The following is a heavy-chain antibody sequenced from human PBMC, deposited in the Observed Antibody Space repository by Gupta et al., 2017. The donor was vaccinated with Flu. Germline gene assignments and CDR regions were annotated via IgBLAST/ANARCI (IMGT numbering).Heavy chain of an antibody. J-gene: IGHJ6*02. CDR2: IKQDGIEK. V-gene: IGHV3-7*01. CDR1: SYW. Sequence: SYWMTWVRQAPGKGLEWVANIKQDGIEKYYVDSVKGRFTISRDNAQNSLNLQMNSLRAEDTAVYYCAREVEDYYGMDVWGLGTTVTVS. CDR3: AREVEDYYGMDV.